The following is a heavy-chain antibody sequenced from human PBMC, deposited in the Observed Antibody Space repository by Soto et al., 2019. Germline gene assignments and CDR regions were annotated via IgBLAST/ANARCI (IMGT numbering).Heavy chain of an antibody. CDR3: ARDKLTGLLDY. V-gene: IGHV4-34*01. CDR1: GGSFSGYY. D-gene: IGHD2-8*02. CDR2: INHSGST. Sequence: QVQLQQWGAGLLKPSETLSLTCAVYGGSFSGYYWTWIRQPPGTGLEWIGEINHSGSTNYNPSLKSRVTISVDTSKNQLSLKLTSVSAADTAVYYCARDKLTGLLDYWGQGTLVTVSS. J-gene: IGHJ4*02.